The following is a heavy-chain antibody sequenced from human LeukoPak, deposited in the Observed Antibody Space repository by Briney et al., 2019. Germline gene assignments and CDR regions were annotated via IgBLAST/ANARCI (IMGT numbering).Heavy chain of an antibody. V-gene: IGHV1-18*01. D-gene: IGHD2-15*01. J-gene: IGHJ3*02. Sequence: ASVKVSCKASGYTFTSYGISWVRQAPGQGLEWMGLISAYNGNTNYAQKLQGRVTMTTDTSTSTAYMELRSLRSDDTAVYYCARVLVATPPHRYDAFDIWGQGTMVTVSS. CDR1: GYTFTSYG. CDR2: ISAYNGNT. CDR3: ARVLVATPPHRYDAFDI.